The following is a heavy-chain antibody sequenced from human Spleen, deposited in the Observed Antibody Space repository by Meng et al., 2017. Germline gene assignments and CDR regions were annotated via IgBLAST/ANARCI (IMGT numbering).Heavy chain of an antibody. V-gene: IGHV5-51*01. J-gene: IGHJ4*02. CDR3: ARGTFGVINISPFDY. CDR1: GYSFSSYW. CDR2: IYPGNSAT. D-gene: IGHD3-3*01. Sequence: GESLKISCTGSGYSFSSYWIAWVRQMPGKGLEWMGIIYPGNSATRYSPSFQGRVTISADKSISIAYLQWSSLKASDTAMYYCARGTFGVINISPFDYWGQGTLVTVSS.